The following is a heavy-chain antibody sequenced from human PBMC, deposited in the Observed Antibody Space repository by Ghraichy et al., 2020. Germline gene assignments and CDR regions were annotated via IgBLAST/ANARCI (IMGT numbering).Heavy chain of an antibody. CDR2: VNPNSGGT. CDR3: ARAVLGGHGHFDF. CDR1: GYTISSYD. V-gene: IGHV1-8*01. J-gene: IGHJ4*02. D-gene: IGHD4-23*01. Sequence: ASVKVSCKPSGYTISSYDVNWLRQATGQGLEWMGWVNPNSGGTGYAQKFQGRVTMTRDTSINTAYMELSSLTSEDTAMYYCARAVLGGHGHFDFWGQGTLVTVSS.